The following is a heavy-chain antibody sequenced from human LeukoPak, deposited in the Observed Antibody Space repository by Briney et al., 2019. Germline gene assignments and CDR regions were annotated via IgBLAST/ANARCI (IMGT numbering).Heavy chain of an antibody. V-gene: IGHV3-30*02. D-gene: IGHD5-24*01. Sequence: GGSLRLSCAASGFTFSTYGMHSVRQAPGKGLEWVAFIRYDGSNKYYADSVKGRFTLSRDNSKSTLYLQMNSLRPEDTAVYYCARLATHGDYWGQGTLVTISS. J-gene: IGHJ4*02. CDR1: GFTFSTYG. CDR2: IRYDGSNK. CDR3: ARLATHGDY.